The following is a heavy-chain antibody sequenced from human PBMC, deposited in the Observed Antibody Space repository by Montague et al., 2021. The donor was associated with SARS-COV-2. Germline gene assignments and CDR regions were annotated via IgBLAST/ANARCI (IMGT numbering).Heavy chain of an antibody. CDR2: VTFDGRSQ. CDR1: GFIFNNYA. V-gene: IGHV3-30*04. D-gene: IGHD2-21*01. CDR3: ARDGRDCGATNCQTYYYHYMDV. J-gene: IGHJ6*03. Sequence: SLRLSCAASGFIFNNYAMHWVRQAPGKGPRWLAAVTFDGRSQYYSSAVEGRFTISRHNSRNMLFLEMSSLRGEDTAVYYCARDGRDCGATNCQTYYYHYMDVWGQGNTVTVSS.